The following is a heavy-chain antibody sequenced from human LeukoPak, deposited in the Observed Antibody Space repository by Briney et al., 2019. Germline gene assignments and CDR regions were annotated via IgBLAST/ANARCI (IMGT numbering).Heavy chain of an antibody. Sequence: GGSLRLSCTASGFSFSGHWMHWARQPPGKGLVWVSRISPTGSTTSYADSVKGRFIVSRDNAKNTLYQQVNNLRAEDTAVYYCARGPNSNWSGLDFWGQGTLLTVSS. CDR3: ARGPNSNWSGLDF. V-gene: IGHV3-74*01. CDR1: GFSFSGHW. J-gene: IGHJ4*02. CDR2: ISPTGSTT. D-gene: IGHD6-6*01.